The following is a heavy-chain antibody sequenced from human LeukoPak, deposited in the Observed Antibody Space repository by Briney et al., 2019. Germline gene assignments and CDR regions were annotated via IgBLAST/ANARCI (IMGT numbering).Heavy chain of an antibody. J-gene: IGHJ4*02. Sequence: PGGSLRLSCAASGFTFSSYWMRWVRQAPGEGLVWFSRIKTDGSSTRYADSVQGRFTISRDNGMNTLYLQMNSLRAEDTAVYYCARDPFGESTYWGRGILVTVSS. CDR2: IKTDGSST. V-gene: IGHV3-74*01. CDR1: GFTFSSYW. CDR3: ARDPFGESTY. D-gene: IGHD3-10*01.